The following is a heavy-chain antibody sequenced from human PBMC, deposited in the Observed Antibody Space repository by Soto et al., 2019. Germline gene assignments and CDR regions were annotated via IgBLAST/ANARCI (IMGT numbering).Heavy chain of an antibody. Sequence: QVQLVESGGGVVQPGRSLRLSCAASGFTFSSYGMHWVRQAPGKGLEWVAVIWYDGSNKYYADSVKGRFTISRDNSKNTLYLPMNSLRAEDTAVYYCARVSGSGYRRYYYYGMDVWGQGTTVTVSS. J-gene: IGHJ6*02. CDR2: IWYDGSNK. CDR3: ARVSGSGYRRYYYYGMDV. CDR1: GFTFSSYG. V-gene: IGHV3-33*01. D-gene: IGHD6-19*01.